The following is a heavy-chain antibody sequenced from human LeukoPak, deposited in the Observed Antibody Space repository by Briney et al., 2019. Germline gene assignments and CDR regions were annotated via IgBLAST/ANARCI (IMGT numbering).Heavy chain of an antibody. CDR1: GGSISSYY. CDR2: ISDIGSV. D-gene: IGHD2/OR15-2a*01. V-gene: IGHV4-59*08. J-gene: IGHJ4*02. CDR3: AGHHPRNTVDF. Sequence: SETLSLTCTVSGGSISSYYWSWIRQPPGKGLEWIAYISDIGSVNYNPSLKSRVTILLDTSKNQFSLKLSSVTAADTAVYYCAGHHPRNTVDFWGQGTLVTVSS.